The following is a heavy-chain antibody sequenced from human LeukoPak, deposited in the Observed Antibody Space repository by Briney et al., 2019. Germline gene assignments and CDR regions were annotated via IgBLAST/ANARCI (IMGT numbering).Heavy chain of an antibody. J-gene: IGHJ3*02. CDR1: GVSISSGGYY. V-gene: IGHV4-31*03. D-gene: IGHD3-22*01. CDR2: IYYSGST. CDR3: ARKDYDTGYAFDI. Sequence: SQTLSLTCTVSGVSISSGGYYWSWIRQHPGKGLEWIGYIYYSGSTYYNPSLKSRVTISVDTSKNQFSLKLSSVTAADTAVYYCARKDYDTGYAFDIWGQGTMVTVSS.